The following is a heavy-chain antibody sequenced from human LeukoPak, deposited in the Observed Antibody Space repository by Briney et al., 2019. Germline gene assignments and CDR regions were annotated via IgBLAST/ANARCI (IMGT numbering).Heavy chain of an antibody. CDR3: ARGGFSLTIDY. CDR2: INHSGST. D-gene: IGHD3-3*01. V-gene: IGHV4-34*01. CDR1: GGSFSGYY. Sequence: PSETLSLTCAVYGGSFSGYYWSWIRQPPGKGLEWIGEINHSGSTNYNPSLKSRVTISVDTSKNQFSLKLSSVTAADTAVYYCARGGFSLTIDYWGQGTLVTVSS. J-gene: IGHJ4*02.